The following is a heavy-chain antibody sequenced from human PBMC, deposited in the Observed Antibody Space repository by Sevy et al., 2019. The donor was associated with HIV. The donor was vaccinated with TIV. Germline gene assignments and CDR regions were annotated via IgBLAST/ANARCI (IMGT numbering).Heavy chain of an antibody. D-gene: IGHD3-3*01. CDR3: ATFSVGY. CDR2: INQDGNEK. V-gene: IGHV3-7*01. J-gene: IGHJ4*02. Sequence: GGSLRLSCAASGFTFSDSWMHWVRQAPGKGLEWVANINQDGNEKYYVDSVKGRFTISRDNAKNSLYLQMNSLRDDDTAVYYCATFSVGYWGLGTLVTVSS. CDR1: GFTFSDSW.